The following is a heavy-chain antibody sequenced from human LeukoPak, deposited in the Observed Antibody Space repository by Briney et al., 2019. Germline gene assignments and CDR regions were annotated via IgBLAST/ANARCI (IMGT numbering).Heavy chain of an antibody. CDR1: GGTFSSYA. J-gene: IGHJ3*02. Sequence: ASVKVSCKASGGTFSSYAISWVRQAPGQGLEWMGGIIPIFGTANYAQKFQGRVTITTDESTSTAYMELSSLRSEDTAVYYCARNRAEQLAGAFDIWGQGTMVTVSS. CDR2: IIPIFGTA. CDR3: ARNRAEQLAGAFDI. D-gene: IGHD6-6*01. V-gene: IGHV1-69*05.